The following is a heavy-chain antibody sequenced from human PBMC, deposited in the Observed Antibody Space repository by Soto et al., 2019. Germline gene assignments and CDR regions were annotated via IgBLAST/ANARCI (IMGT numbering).Heavy chain of an antibody. CDR3: ASDQYGGGWLDP. CDR1: GGSISSGDYY. CDR2: IYYSGST. D-gene: IGHD3-16*01. Sequence: SETLSLTCTVSGGSISSGDYYWSWIRQPPGKGLEWIGYIYYSGSTYYNPSLKSRVTISVDTSKNQFSLKLSSVTAADTAVYYCASDQYGGGWLDPWGQGILVTVSS. J-gene: IGHJ5*02. V-gene: IGHV4-30-4*01.